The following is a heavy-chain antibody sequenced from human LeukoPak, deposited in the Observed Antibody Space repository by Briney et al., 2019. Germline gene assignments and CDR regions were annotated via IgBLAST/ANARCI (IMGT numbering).Heavy chain of an antibody. CDR2: TYYSGSP. Sequence: SETLSLTCTVSGGSISSSSYYWGWIRHPPGKGLEWIGYTYYSGSPKYNPSLKRRVTISVDTSKVQFSLQLRSVPAADTAVYYCARSRDILTGYHFDYWGQGTLVTVSS. CDR1: GGSISSSSYY. V-gene: IGHV4-61*05. J-gene: IGHJ4*02. D-gene: IGHD3-9*01. CDR3: ARSRDILTGYHFDY.